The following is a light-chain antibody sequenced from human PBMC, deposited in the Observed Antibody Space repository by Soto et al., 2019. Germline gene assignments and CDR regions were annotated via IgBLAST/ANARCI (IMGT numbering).Light chain of an antibody. J-gene: IGLJ2*01. CDR1: SSDIGGYNY. CDR2: EVS. V-gene: IGLV2-14*01. Sequence: QSALTQSASVSGSPGQSITISCTGTSSDIGGYNYVSWYQQHPDKAPKLMIFEVSNRPSGVSNRFSGSKSGNTASLTISGLLPEDEDDYYCSSYTPSSTVAFGGGTKLTVL. CDR3: SSYTPSSTVA.